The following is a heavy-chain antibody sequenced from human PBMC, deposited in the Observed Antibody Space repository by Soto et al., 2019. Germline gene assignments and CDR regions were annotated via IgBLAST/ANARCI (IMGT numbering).Heavy chain of an antibody. CDR2: CGNT. D-gene: IGHD1-26*01. CDR3: ARYLVLGRSFDY. J-gene: IGHJ4*02. Sequence: CGNTYYNPSLKSRVTLSVDTSKNQFSLKLSSVPAADTAIYYCARYLVLGRSFDYWGQGTLVTVSS. V-gene: IGHV4-31*02.